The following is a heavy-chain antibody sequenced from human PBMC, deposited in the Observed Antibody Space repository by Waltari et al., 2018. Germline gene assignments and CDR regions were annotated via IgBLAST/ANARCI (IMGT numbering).Heavy chain of an antibody. CDR3: ASGWQWLFDY. Sequence: EVQLVESGGGLVQPGRSLRLSCAASGFTFSSSWMIWVRQAPGKGLGWVANIKQDGSEKYYVASVKGRFTISRDNAKNSLYLQMNSLRAEDTAVYYCASGWQWLFDYWGQGTLVTVSS. D-gene: IGHD6-19*01. CDR2: IKQDGSEK. V-gene: IGHV3-7*02. J-gene: IGHJ4*02. CDR1: GFTFSSSW.